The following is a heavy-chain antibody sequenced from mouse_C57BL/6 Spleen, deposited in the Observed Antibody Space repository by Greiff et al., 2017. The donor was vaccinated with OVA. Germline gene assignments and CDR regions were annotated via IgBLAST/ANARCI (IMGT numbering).Heavy chain of an antibody. CDR3: ARSGSNFFAY. J-gene: IGHJ3*01. CDR2: IDPSDSYT. D-gene: IGHD1-1*01. CDR1: GYTFTSYW. V-gene: IGHV1-69*01. Sequence: QVQLQQPGAELVMPGASVKLSCKASGYTFTSYWMHWVKQRPGQGLEWIGAIDPSDSYTNYNQKFKGKSTLTVDKSSSTAYMQLSSLTSEDSAVYYGARSGSNFFAYWGQGTLVTVSA.